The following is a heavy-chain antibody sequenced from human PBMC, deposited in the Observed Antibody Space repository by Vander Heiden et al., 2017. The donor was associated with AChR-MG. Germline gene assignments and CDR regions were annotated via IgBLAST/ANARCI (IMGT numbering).Heavy chain of an antibody. D-gene: IGHD6-19*01. CDR3: ARGQRSGWYDY. J-gene: IGHJ4*02. Sequence: EVQLVESGGGLVQPGGSLRLSCPAPGFTFSSYDMHWVRQATGKGLEWVSAIGTAGDPYYPGSVKGRFTISRENAKNSLYLQMNSLRAGDTAVYYCARGQRSGWYDYWGQGTLVTVSS. CDR2: IGTAGDP. V-gene: IGHV3-13*05. CDR1: GFTFSSYD.